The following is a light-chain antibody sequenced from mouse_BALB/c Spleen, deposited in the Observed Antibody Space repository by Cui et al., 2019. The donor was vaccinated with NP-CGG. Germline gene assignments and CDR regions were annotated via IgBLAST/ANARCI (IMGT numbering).Light chain of an antibody. Sequence: QAVLTLESALTPSPGETVPRACRSSTGAVTTSNYANWVQEKPDHLFTGLIGGTNNRAPGVPARFSGSLIGDKAALTITGAQTEDEAMYFCVLWYSNHWVFGGGTKLTVL. CDR1: TGAVTTSNY. V-gene: IGLV1*01. CDR2: GTN. CDR3: VLWYSNHWV. J-gene: IGLJ1*01.